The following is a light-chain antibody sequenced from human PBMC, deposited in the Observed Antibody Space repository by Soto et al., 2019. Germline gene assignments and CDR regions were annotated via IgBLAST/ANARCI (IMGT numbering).Light chain of an antibody. J-gene: IGLJ3*02. CDR3: ETWDSNTWV. Sequence: QPVLTQSSSASASLGSSVKLTCTLSSGHSSYIIAWHQQQPGKAHRYLMKLEGSGSYNKGSGVPDRFSGSSSGADRYLTISNLQFEDEADYYCETWDSNTWVFGGGTKLTVL. CDR2: LEGSGSY. CDR1: SGHSSYI. V-gene: IGLV4-60*02.